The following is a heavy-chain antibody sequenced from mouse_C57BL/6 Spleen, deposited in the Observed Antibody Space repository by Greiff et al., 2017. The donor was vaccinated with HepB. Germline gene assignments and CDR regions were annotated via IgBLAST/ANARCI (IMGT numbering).Heavy chain of an antibody. V-gene: IGHV7-3*01. D-gene: IGHD1-1*01. Sequence: EVKVEESGGGLVQPGGSLSLSCAASGFTFTDYYMSWVRQPPGKALEWLGFIRNKANGYTTEYSASVKGRFTISRDNSQSILYLQMNALRAEDSATYYCETPRVVPPWYLDVWGTGTPATVPS. J-gene: IGHJ1*03. CDR2: IRNKANGYTT. CDR3: ETPRVVPPWYLDV. CDR1: GFTFTDYY.